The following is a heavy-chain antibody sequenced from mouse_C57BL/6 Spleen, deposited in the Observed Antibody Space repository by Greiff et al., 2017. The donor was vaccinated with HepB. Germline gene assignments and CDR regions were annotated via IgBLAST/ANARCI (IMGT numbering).Heavy chain of an antibody. CDR3: TDEDY. Sequence: EVQLVESGGGLVQPGGSMKLSCVASGFTFSNYWMNWVRQSPEKGLEWVAQIRLKSDNYATHYAESVKGRFTISRDDSKCSVYLQMNNLRAEDTGIYYCTDEDYWGQGTTLTVSS. CDR1: GFTFSNYW. J-gene: IGHJ2*01. V-gene: IGHV6-3*01. CDR2: IRLKSDNYAT.